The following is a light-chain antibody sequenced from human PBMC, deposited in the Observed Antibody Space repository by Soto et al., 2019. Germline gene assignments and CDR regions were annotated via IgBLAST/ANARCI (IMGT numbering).Light chain of an antibody. V-gene: IGKV3-15*01. CDR3: QQYNNWPGT. CDR1: QSVTTN. J-gene: IGKJ4*01. CDR2: GAS. Sequence: IVMTQSPATLPVSPGERATLSCRTSQSVTTNLAWYHHKPGQAPRLPIYGASSRATGIPTRFSGSGSGTEFTLTIDSLQSEDFAIYFCQQYNNWPGTFGGGTKVEIK.